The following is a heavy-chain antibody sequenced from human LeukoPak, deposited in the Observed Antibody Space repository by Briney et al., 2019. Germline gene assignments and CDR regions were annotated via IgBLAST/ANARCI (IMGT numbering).Heavy chain of an antibody. D-gene: IGHD1-14*01. V-gene: IGHV3-11*06. CDR1: GFTFTDYY. CDR3: ARVNNRGYYFDY. Sequence: GGSLRLSCAASGFTFTDYYMSWVRQAPGKGLEWVSYISSSSIYTNYADSVKGRITISRDNAKNSLYLQMNSLRVEDTAVYYCARVNNRGYYFDYWGQGTLVTVPS. J-gene: IGHJ4*02. CDR2: ISSSSIYT.